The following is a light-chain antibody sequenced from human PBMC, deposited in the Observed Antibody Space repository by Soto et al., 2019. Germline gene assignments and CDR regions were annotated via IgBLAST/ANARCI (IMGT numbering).Light chain of an antibody. V-gene: IGKV3-15*01. CDR1: QSVSFN. Sequence: EIVMTQSPATLSVSPGERATLSCRASQSVSFNLAWYQQKPGQAPRLLIYAASARATAIPARFSGSGSGTEFTLTISSLQSEDFAVYYCQQYNSWPLTFGGGTKVDIK. J-gene: IGKJ4*01. CDR3: QQYNSWPLT. CDR2: AAS.